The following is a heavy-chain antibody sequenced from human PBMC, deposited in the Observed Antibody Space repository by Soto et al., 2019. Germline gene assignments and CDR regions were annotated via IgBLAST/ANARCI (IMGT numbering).Heavy chain of an antibody. J-gene: IGHJ5*02. V-gene: IGHV1-8*02. CDR3: ARGSYYYGSGSYRIHNWFDP. D-gene: IGHD3-10*01. CDR1: GYTFTGYY. CDR2: INPNSGNT. Sequence: GASVKVSCKASGYTFTGYYMHWVRQAPGQGLEWMGWINPNSGNTGYAQKFQGRVTMTRNTSISTAYMELSSLRSEDTAVYYCARGSYYYGSGSYRIHNWFDPWGQGTLVTVSS.